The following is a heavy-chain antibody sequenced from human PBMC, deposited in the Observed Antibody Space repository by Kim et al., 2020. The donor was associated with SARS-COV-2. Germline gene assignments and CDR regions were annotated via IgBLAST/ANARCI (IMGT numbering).Heavy chain of an antibody. V-gene: IGHV3-30*18. D-gene: IGHD6-13*01. CDR2: ISYDGSNK. Sequence: GGSLRLSCAASGFTFSSYGMHWVRQAPGKGLEWVAVISYDGSNKYYADSVKGRFTISRDNSKNTLYLQMNSLRAEDTAVYYCAKDLRPKRQLVPPDYWG. CDR1: GFTFSSYG. J-gene: IGHJ4*01. CDR3: AKDLRPKRQLVPPDY.